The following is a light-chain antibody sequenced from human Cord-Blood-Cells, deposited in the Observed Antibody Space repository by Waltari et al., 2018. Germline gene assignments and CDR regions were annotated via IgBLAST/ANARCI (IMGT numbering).Light chain of an antibody. Sequence: QSALTHPRPVSGSPGQSVPISCTGTTSDVGGYSYVSWYQQHPGKAPKLMIDDVSKRPSGVPDRFSGSKSGNTASLTISGLQAEDEADYYCCSYAGSYVFGTGTKVTVL. CDR1: TSDVGGYSY. J-gene: IGLJ1*01. CDR3: CSYAGSYV. V-gene: IGLV2-11*01. CDR2: DVS.